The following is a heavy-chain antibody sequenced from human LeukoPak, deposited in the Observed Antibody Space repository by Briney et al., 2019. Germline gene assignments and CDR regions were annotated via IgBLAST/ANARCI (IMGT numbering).Heavy chain of an antibody. CDR3: ARVGTMIADAFDI. D-gene: IGHD3-22*01. J-gene: IGHJ3*02. V-gene: IGHV3-11*01. CDR2: ISSSGSTI. Sequence: PGGSLRLSCAASGFTFSDYYMSWIRQAPGKGLEWVSYISSSGSTIHYADSVKGRFTISRDNAKNSLYLQMNSLRAEDTAVYYCARVGTMIADAFDIWGQGTMVTVSS. CDR1: GFTFSDYY.